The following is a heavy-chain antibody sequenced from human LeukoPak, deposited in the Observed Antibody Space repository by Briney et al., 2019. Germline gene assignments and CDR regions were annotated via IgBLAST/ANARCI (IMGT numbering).Heavy chain of an antibody. Sequence: SETLSLTCTVSGDSISSLYWSWIRQPAGKGLEWIGRIYTSGSTNYNPSLKSRVTISVDTSKNQFSLKLSSVTAADTAVYYCAREIAAAGTVGNYWGQGTLVTVSS. CDR3: AREIAAAGTVGNY. J-gene: IGHJ4*02. CDR1: GDSISSLY. CDR2: IYTSGST. D-gene: IGHD6-13*01. V-gene: IGHV4-4*07.